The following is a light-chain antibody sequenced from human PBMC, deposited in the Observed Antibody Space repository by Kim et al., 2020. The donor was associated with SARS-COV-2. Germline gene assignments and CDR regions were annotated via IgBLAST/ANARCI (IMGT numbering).Light chain of an antibody. V-gene: IGKV1-33*01. CDR3: QQYDNLPLT. CDR1: QDISNY. Sequence: DIQMTQSPSSLSASVGDRVTITCQVSQDISNYLNWYQQKPGKAPKLLIYDASNLETGVPSRFSGSGSGTDFTFTISSLQPEDIATYYCQQYDNLPLTFGGGTKLEI. CDR2: DAS. J-gene: IGKJ4*01.